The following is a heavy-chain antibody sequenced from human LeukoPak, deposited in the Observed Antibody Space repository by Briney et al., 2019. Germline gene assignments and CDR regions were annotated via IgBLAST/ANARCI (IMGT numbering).Heavy chain of an antibody. V-gene: IGHV4-39*01. CDR2: IYYSGST. D-gene: IGHD3-10*01. CDR3: ARYGFKTFDAFDI. Sequence: SETLSLTCTASGGSISSSSYYWGWIRQPPGKGLEWIGSIYYSGSTYYNPSLKSRVTISVDTSKNQFSLKLSSVTAADTAVYYCARYGFKTFDAFDIWGQGTMVTVSS. J-gene: IGHJ3*02. CDR1: GGSISSSSYY.